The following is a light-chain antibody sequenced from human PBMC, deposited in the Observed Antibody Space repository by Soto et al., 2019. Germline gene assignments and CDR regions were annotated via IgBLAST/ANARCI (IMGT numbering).Light chain of an antibody. CDR1: QGISNW. J-gene: IGKJ4*01. CDR3: QQYNTYPLT. Sequence: DIQMTQSPSTLSASVGDRVTITCRASQGISNWLDWYQQKPGKAPNLLIYDASTLESGVPSRFSGSGSGTEFPLTVSSLQPDDFATYYCQQYNTYPLTFGGGTKVEIK. CDR2: DAS. V-gene: IGKV1-5*01.